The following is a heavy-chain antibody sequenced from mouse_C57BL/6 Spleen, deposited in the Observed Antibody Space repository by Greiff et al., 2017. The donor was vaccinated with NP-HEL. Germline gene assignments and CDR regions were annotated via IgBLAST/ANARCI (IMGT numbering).Heavy chain of an antibody. CDR3: ARSHYCYGSSPHFDY. CDR2: ISTYYGDA. Sequence: VQLQQSGPELVRPGVSVKISCKGSGYTFSDYAMHWVTQSHAKSLEWIGVISTYYGDASYNQKFQDKAPLTVDKSSSTAYMELARLTSEDSAVYYCARSHYCYGSSPHFDYWGQGTTLTVSS. V-gene: IGHV1-67*01. D-gene: IGHD1-1*01. J-gene: IGHJ2*01. CDR1: GYTFSDYA.